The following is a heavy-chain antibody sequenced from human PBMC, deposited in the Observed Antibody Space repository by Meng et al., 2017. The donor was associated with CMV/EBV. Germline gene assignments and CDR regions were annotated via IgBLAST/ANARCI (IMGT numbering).Heavy chain of an antibody. CDR2: ISSNGGST. Sequence: ESLKISCAASGFTFSSYAMHWVRQAPGKGLEYVSAISSNGGSTYYADSVKGRFTISRDNSKNTLYLQMGSLRAEDMAVYYCARDIIGDYDFWSGYYTPAYYYYGMDVWGQGTTVTVSS. CDR3: ARDIIGDYDFWSGYYTPAYYYYGMDV. D-gene: IGHD3-3*01. V-gene: IGHV3-64*02. CDR1: GFTFSSYA. J-gene: IGHJ6*02.